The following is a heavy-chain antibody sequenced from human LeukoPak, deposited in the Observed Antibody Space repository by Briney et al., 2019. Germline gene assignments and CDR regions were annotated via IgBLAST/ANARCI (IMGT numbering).Heavy chain of an antibody. D-gene: IGHD6-6*01. CDR3: ARGVRSFDSSSSNWFDP. CDR2: IIPIFGTA. CDR1: GGTFSSYA. J-gene: IGHJ5*02. Sequence: ASVKVSCKASGGTFSSYAISWVRQAPGQGLEWMGGIIPIFGTANYAQKFQGRVTITTDESTSTAYMELSSLRSEDTAVYYCARGVRSFDSSSSNWFDPWGQGTLVTVSS. V-gene: IGHV1-69*05.